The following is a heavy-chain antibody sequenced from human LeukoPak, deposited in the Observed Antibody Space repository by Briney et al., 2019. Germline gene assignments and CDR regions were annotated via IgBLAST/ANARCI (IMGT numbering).Heavy chain of an antibody. D-gene: IGHD3-22*01. CDR3: AGRYYYDSSGYYSLGYYYYGMDV. J-gene: IGHJ6*02. Sequence: SETLSLTCAVYGGSFSGYYWSWIRQPPGKGLEWIGEINHSGSTNYNPSLKSRVTISVDTSKNQFSLKLSSVTAADTAVYYCAGRYYYDSSGYYSLGYYYYGMDVWGQGTTVTVSS. V-gene: IGHV4-34*01. CDR1: GGSFSGYY. CDR2: INHSGST.